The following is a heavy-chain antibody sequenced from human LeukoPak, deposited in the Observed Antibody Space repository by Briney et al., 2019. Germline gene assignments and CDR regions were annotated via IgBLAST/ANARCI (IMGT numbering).Heavy chain of an antibody. Sequence: PGGSLRVSFAASGFTFSNAWISWVRQAPGKGLEWVGRIKSKADGGTTDNAAPVKGRFTISRDDSKNTLYLQMNSLKTEDTAVYYCTTEDYYDSSGYYYAAFDIWGQGTMVTVSS. V-gene: IGHV3-15*01. CDR2: IKSKADGGTT. CDR1: GFTFSNAW. J-gene: IGHJ3*02. D-gene: IGHD3-22*01. CDR3: TTEDYYDSSGYYYAAFDI.